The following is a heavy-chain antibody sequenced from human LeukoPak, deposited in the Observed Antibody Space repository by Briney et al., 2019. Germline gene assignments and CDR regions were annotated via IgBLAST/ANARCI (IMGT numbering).Heavy chain of an antibody. J-gene: IGHJ3*02. Sequence: ASVKVSCKASGYTFTSYDINWVRQATGQGLEWMGWMNPNSGNTGYAQKFQGRVTMTRNTSISTAYMELSSLRSEDTAVYYCARRWNYKDAFDIWGQGTMVTVSS. CDR2: MNPNSGNT. CDR1: GYTFTSYD. CDR3: ARRWNYKDAFDI. V-gene: IGHV1-8*01. D-gene: IGHD1-7*01.